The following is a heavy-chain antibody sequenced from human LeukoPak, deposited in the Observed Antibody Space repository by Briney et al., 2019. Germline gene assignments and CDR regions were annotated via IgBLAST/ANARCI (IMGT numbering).Heavy chain of an antibody. Sequence: GGSLRLSCAASGFTFSSYSMNWVRQAPGKGLEWVSVIYSGGDTYYADSVKGRFTISRDNSKNTLYLQMNSLRAEDTAVYYCARGNGYNWNRLDYWGQGTLVTVSS. CDR1: GFTFSSYS. D-gene: IGHD1-20*01. CDR2: IYSGGDT. J-gene: IGHJ4*02. V-gene: IGHV3-66*01. CDR3: ARGNGYNWNRLDY.